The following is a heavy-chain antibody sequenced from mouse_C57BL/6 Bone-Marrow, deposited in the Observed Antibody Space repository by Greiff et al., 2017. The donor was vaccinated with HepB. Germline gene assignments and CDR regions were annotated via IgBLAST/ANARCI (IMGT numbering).Heavy chain of an antibody. CDR2: IRNKDNNHAT. Sequence: EVQLVESGGGLVQPGGSMKLSCAASGFTFSDAWMDWVRQSPEKGLEWVAEIRNKDNNHATYYAESVKGRFTISRDDSKSSVYLQMNSLIAEDTGIYYCTRPGPGWYFYVWGSGTAVTVSS. CDR3: TRPGPGWYFYV. J-gene: IGHJ1*01. V-gene: IGHV6-6*01. D-gene: IGHD3-3*01. CDR1: GFTFSDAW.